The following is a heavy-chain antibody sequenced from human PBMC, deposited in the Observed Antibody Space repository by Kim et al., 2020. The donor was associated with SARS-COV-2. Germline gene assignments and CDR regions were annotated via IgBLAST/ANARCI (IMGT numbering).Heavy chain of an antibody. CDR3: ARDRYYGSGSYAFDI. CDR2: IYYSGST. J-gene: IGHJ3*02. Sequence: SETLSLTCTVSGGSISSGGYYWSWIRQHPGKGLEWIGYIYYSGSTYYNPSLKSRVTISVDTSKNQFSLKLSSVTAADTAVYYCARDRYYGSGSYAFDIWGQGTMVTVSS. CDR1: GGSISSGGYY. V-gene: IGHV4-31*03. D-gene: IGHD3-10*01.